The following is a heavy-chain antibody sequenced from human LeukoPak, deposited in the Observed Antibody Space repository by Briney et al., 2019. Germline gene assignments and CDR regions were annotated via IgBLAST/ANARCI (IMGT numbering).Heavy chain of an antibody. D-gene: IGHD3-22*01. CDR1: GYTFTVYY. Sequence: ASVTVSFTASGYTFTVYYMHWVRQAPGQGLEWMGRINPNSGGTNYAQKFQGRVTMTRDTSISTAYMELSRLISADPAVYYCARAGVYYDSSGLLDYWGQGTLVTVS. CDR3: ARAGVYYDSSGLLDY. J-gene: IGHJ4*02. CDR2: INPNSGGT. V-gene: IGHV1-2*06.